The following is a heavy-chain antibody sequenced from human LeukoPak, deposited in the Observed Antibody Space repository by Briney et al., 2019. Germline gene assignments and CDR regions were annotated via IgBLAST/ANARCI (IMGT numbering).Heavy chain of an antibody. CDR2: IYYSGST. J-gene: IGHJ4*02. CDR3: ARVRSSGWYGEDYFDY. Sequence: SETLSLTCTVSGGSNSSYYWSWIRQPPGKGLEWIGYIYYSGSTNYNPSLKSRVTISVDTSKNQFSLKLSSVTAADTAVYYCARVRSSGWYGEDYFDYWGQGTLVTVSS. CDR1: GGSNSSYY. D-gene: IGHD6-19*01. V-gene: IGHV4-59*01.